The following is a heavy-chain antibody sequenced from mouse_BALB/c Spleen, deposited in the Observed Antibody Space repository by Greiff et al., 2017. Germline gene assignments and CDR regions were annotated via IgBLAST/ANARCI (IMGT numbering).Heavy chain of an antibody. V-gene: IGHV5-12-1*01. CDR1: GFAFSSYD. CDR2: ISSGGGST. Sequence: EVQLVESGGGLVKPGGSLKLSCAASGFAFSSYDMSWVRQTPEKRLEWVAYISSGGGSTYYPDTVKGRFTISRDNAKNTLYLQMSSLKSEDTAMYYCARHGGITTGGGYFDYWGQGTTLTVSS. CDR3: ARHGGITTGGGYFDY. J-gene: IGHJ2*01. D-gene: IGHD2-4*01.